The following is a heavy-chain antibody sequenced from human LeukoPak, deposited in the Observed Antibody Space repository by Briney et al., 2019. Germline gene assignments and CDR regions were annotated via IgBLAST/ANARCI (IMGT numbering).Heavy chain of an antibody. CDR3: ARGGCSTKSRYPYYYYYYMDV. V-gene: IGHV3-7*01. D-gene: IGHD2-2*01. J-gene: IGHJ6*03. CDR2: MKQDGSEK. Sequence: PGGSLRLSCAASGFTFSNYWMSWVRQAPGKGLEWVANMKQDGSEKFYVDSVKGRFTISRDNAKNSLYLQMNSLRAEDTAVFYCARGGCSTKSRYPYYYYYYMDVWGKGTTVTVSS. CDR1: GFTFSNYW.